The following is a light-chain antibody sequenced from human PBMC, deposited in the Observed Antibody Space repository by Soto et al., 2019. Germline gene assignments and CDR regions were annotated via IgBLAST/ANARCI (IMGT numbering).Light chain of an antibody. CDR3: QQYDSSLT. CDR2: GAS. J-gene: IGKJ4*01. CDR1: QSVSSSY. V-gene: IGKV3-20*01. Sequence: EIVLTQSPGTLSLSPGERATLSCRASQSVSSSYLAWYQQKPGQAPRLLIYGASSRATGISDRFSGSGSGTAFTLPISRLEPEDFSVYYCQQYDSSLTFGGGTKVEIK.